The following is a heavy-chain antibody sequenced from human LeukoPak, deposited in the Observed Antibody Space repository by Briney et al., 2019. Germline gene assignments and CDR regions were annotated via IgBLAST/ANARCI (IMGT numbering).Heavy chain of an antibody. CDR3: GRWGVSAGLDR. J-gene: IGHJ5*02. Sequence: GGSLRLSCAASGFMFSSFWMGWVRQAPGKGPEWVANIGPGSDTYYVESVRGRFTISRDNAQSSLYLQMDSLRGDDSAVYYCGRWGVSAGLDRWGQGTLVTVSS. CDR2: IGPGSDT. D-gene: IGHD3-10*01. CDR1: GFMFSSFW. V-gene: IGHV3-7*01.